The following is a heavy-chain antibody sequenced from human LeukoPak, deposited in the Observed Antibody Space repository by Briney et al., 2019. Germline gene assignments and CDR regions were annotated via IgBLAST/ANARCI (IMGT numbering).Heavy chain of an antibody. V-gene: IGHV4-59*01. D-gene: IGHD3-22*01. CDR3: ACLTTADAFDI. CDR1: GGSISSFY. J-gene: IGHJ3*02. CDR2: IYNSGST. Sequence: SETLSLTCTVSGGSISSFYWIWIRQPPGKGLEWIGYIYNSGSTKYNPPLKSRVTISVDTSKNQFSLKLSSVTAADTAVYYCACLTTADAFDIWGQGTMVTVSS.